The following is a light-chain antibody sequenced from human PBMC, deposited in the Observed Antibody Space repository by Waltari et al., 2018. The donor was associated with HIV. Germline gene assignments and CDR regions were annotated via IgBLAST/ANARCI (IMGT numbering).Light chain of an antibody. CDR3: SLYTGTTNVL. CDR1: SSDVGSYKR. J-gene: IGLJ2*01. CDR2: EVN. V-gene: IGLV2-18*01. Sequence: QSALTQPPSVSGSPGQSVSISCTGSSSDVGSYKRVSWYQQPPGTAPKLIIYEVNNRPSGVPDRFSGSQSGNTASLTISELQAEDEAYYYCSLYTGTTNVLFGGGTKLTVL.